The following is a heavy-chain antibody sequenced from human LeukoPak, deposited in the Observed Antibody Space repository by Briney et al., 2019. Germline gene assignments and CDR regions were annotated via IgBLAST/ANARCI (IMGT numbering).Heavy chain of an antibody. D-gene: IGHD4-11*01. Sequence: PGGSQRLSCAASGFTVSSNYMSWVRQAPGKGLEWVSVIYSGGSTYYADSVKGRFTISRDNSKNMLYLQMNSLRAEDTAVYFCARSNCESCYRGVWYFFDYWGQGALVTVSS. CDR1: GFTVSSNY. CDR3: ARSNCESCYRGVWYFFDY. V-gene: IGHV3-66*01. J-gene: IGHJ4*02. CDR2: IYSGGST.